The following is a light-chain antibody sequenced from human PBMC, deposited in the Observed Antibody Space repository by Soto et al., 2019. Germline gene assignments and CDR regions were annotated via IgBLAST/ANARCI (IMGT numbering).Light chain of an antibody. J-gene: IGKJ2*01. Sequence: DIVMTQSPDSLAVSLGERATINCQSSQSVLYSSDKKNYLAWYRHKPGQPPRLLIYWASTRESGVPDRLSGSGSGTDFTLTISSLQAEDVAVYYCQQYYSIPHTFGQGTKLEIK. CDR2: WAS. CDR3: QQYYSIPHT. CDR1: QSVLYSSDKKNY. V-gene: IGKV4-1*01.